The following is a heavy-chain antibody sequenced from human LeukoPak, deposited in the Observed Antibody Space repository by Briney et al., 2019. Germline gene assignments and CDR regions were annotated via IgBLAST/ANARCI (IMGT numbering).Heavy chain of an antibody. J-gene: IGHJ4*02. D-gene: IGHD2-8*01. V-gene: IGHV4-34*01. CDR3: ARGTVLTGYASFDY. CDR1: GGSFSGYY. CDR2: IIHSGSA. Sequence: SETLSLTCGVYGGSFSGYYWAWIRQSPGKGMEWIGEIIHSGSANYSPSLKSRVTISVDTSKSQFSLKMRSVTAADTAVYYCARGTVLTGYASFDYWGLGTLVTVSS.